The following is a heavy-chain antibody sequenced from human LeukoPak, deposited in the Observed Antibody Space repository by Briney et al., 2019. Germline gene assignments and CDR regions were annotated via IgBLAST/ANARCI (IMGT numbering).Heavy chain of an antibody. V-gene: IGHV3-23*01. Sequence: GGSLRLSCAASGFTFRDYTMNWVRQAPGKGLEWVSAISKSGTYIKYADSVKGRFTISRDNSKNTLYLQMNSLRAEDTAVYYCAKVGPKAVFDYWGQGTLVTVSS. J-gene: IGHJ4*02. CDR1: GFTFRDYT. CDR3: AKVGPKAVFDY. CDR2: ISKSGTYI.